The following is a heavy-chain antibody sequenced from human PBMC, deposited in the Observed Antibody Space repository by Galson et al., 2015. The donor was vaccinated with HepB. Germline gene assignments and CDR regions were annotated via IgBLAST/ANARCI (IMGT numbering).Heavy chain of an antibody. Sequence: LRLSCAASGFTFSDFYMTWIRQAPGKGLESISYISGDSRYIAYADSVKGRFTISRDNSKNSLYLQMNSLRDEDTAVYYCSRDPRPLDYWGQGTLVSVSS. V-gene: IGHV3-11*05. CDR1: GFTFSDFY. CDR3: SRDPRPLDY. CDR2: ISGDSRYI. J-gene: IGHJ4*02. D-gene: IGHD1-14*01.